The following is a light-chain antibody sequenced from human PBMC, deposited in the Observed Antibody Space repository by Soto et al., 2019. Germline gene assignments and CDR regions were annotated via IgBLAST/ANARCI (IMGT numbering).Light chain of an antibody. J-gene: IGKJ3*01. CDR3: QHEGA. CDR2: AAS. CDR1: QSVSSTY. Sequence: EIVLTQSPGTLSLSPGERATLSCRASQSVSSTYLAWYQQKPGQAPRLLIYAASSRATAIPDRFSGNGSGTDFTLTISRLEPEDFAVYFCQHEGAFGPGTKVDIK. V-gene: IGKV3-20*01.